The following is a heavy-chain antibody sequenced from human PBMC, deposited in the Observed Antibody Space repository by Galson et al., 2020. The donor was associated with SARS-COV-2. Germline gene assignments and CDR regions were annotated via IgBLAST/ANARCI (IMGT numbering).Heavy chain of an antibody. V-gene: IGHV3-30-3*01. J-gene: IGHJ5*02. CDR1: GFTFSSYV. Sequence: GESLKISCAASGFTFSSYVMHWVRQAPGKGLEWVAVISNDGSNEYYADSVKGRFTISRDNSKNTLYVQMKSLRVEDTAVYYCARAGDCSSTSCYKGFDPWGQGALVTVSS. D-gene: IGHD2-2*02. CDR3: ARAGDCSSTSCYKGFDP. CDR2: ISNDGSNE.